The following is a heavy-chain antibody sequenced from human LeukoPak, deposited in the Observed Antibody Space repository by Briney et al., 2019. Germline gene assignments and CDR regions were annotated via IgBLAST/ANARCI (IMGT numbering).Heavy chain of an antibody. Sequence: GGSLRLSCTASGFAFDEHGMTWVRQVPGKGLEWVAGINWSGKSTSYGEPVRGRFTISRDNAKNSLSLQMDSLRAEDTALYYCARAPITSPFYFDYWGQGTLVTVSS. CDR2: INWSGKST. D-gene: IGHD2-2*01. CDR3: ARAPITSPFYFDY. CDR1: GFAFDEHG. V-gene: IGHV3-20*04. J-gene: IGHJ4*02.